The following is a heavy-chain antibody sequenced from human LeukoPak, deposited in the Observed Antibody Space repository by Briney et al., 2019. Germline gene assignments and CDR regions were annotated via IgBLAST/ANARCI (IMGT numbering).Heavy chain of an antibody. CDR3: ARDHDSSGLDY. CDR2: IYHSGST. CDR1: GGSIGSYY. D-gene: IGHD3-22*01. J-gene: IGHJ4*02. V-gene: IGHV4-38-2*02. Sequence: SETLSLTCTVSGGSIGSYYWTWIRQPPGKGLEWIGSIYHSGSTYYNPSLKSRVTISVDTSKNQFSLKLSSVTAADTAVYYCARDHDSSGLDYWGQGTLVTVSS.